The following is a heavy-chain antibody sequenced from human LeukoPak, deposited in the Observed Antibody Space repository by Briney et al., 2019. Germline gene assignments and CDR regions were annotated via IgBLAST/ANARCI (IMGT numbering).Heavy chain of an antibody. V-gene: IGHV3-7*01. Sequence: GGSLRLSCAASGFTFSSCAMSWVRQAPGKGLEWVANINQDGGEKYYVDSVKGRFTISRDNAKNSLYLQMNSLRAEDTAVYHCATGRSCTTCYLPDYWGQGTLVTVSS. D-gene: IGHD2-2*01. CDR2: INQDGGEK. J-gene: IGHJ4*02. CDR3: ATGRSCTTCYLPDY. CDR1: GFTFSSCA.